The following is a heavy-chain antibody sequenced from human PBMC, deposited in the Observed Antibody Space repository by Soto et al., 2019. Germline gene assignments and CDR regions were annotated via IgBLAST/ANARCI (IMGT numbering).Heavy chain of an antibody. V-gene: IGHV4-31*03. J-gene: IGHJ3*02. D-gene: IGHD2-15*01. CDR2: IYYSGST. Sequence: SETLSLTCTVSGGSISSGGYHWSWIRQHPGKGLEWIGYIYYSGSTYFNPSLKSRVTISVDTSKSTFSLKLSSVTAADTAVYYCARSHCTGGSCYSGAFDIWGQGTMVTVSS. CDR1: GGSISSGGYH. CDR3: ARSHCTGGSCYSGAFDI.